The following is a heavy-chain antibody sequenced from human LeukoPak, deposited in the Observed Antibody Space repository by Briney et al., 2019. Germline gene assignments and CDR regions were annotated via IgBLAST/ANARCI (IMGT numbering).Heavy chain of an antibody. J-gene: IGHJ6*02. Sequence: SETLSLTCVVSGGSISPYYWSWIRQSPGKGLEWIGSIDPSGSASYNPSLKSRVTIFVDTSKNLFSLILTSVSASDTAIYYCARDHWLFSSKTWYYYGMDVWGQGTTVTVPS. CDR3: ARDHWLFSSKTWYYYGMDV. V-gene: IGHV4-59*01. CDR2: IDPSGSA. D-gene: IGHD3-9*01. CDR1: GGSISPYY.